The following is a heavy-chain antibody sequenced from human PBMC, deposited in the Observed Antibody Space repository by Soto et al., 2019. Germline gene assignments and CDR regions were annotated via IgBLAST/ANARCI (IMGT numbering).Heavy chain of an antibody. D-gene: IGHD3-10*01. Sequence: SETMSLTCTVSGVSISSFYWSWIRQPPGKGLEWIGCIYYSGSTNYNPSLKSRVSISVETSKNQFSLKLSSVTAADTAVYYCARVLAGRGYYYYGMDVWGQGTTVTVSS. CDR2: IYYSGST. J-gene: IGHJ6*02. CDR3: ARVLAGRGYYYYGMDV. CDR1: GVSISSFY. V-gene: IGHV4-59*01.